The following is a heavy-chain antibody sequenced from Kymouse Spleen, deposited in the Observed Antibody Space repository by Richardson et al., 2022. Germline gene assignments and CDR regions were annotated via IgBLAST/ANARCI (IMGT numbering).Heavy chain of an antibody. J-gene: IGHJ4*02. D-gene: IGHD3-16*02. CDR1: GGSFSGYY. Sequence: QVQLQQWGAGLLKPSETLSLTCAVYGGSFSGYYWSWIRQPPGKGLEWIGEINHSGSTNYNPSLKSRVTISVDTSKNQFSLKLSSVTAADTAVYYCARGGLRLGELSLTPFDYWGQGTLVTVSS. CDR2: INHSGST. CDR3: ARGGLRLGELSLTPFDY. V-gene: IGHV4-34*01.